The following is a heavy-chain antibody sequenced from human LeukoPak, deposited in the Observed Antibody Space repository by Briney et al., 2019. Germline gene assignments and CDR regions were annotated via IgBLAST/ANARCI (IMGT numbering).Heavy chain of an antibody. Sequence: GGSLRLSCAASGFTFSSYGMNWVRQAPGKGLEWVSSISSSSSYIYYADSVKGRFTISRDNAKNSLYLQMNSLRAEDTAVYYCAGDSSGYFNWFDPWGQGTLVTVSS. J-gene: IGHJ5*02. D-gene: IGHD3-22*01. CDR1: GFTFSSYG. CDR3: AGDSSGYFNWFDP. CDR2: ISSSSSYI. V-gene: IGHV3-21*01.